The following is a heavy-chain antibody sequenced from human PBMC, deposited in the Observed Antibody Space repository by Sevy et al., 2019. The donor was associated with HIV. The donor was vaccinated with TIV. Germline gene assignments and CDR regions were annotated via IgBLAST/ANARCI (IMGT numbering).Heavy chain of an antibody. V-gene: IGHV1-24*01. J-gene: IGHJ4*02. Sequence: ASVKVSCRISRYSLNKFSMHWVRQAPGKGLEWMGSFDPEDGERIYAQKFQGRFSMTEDTSTDTAYMELSSLRPDDTAVYYCVITREYYSDTSGYFDYWGQGTLVTVSS. CDR3: VITREYYSDTSGYFDY. CDR1: RYSLNKFS. CDR2: FDPEDGER. D-gene: IGHD3-22*01.